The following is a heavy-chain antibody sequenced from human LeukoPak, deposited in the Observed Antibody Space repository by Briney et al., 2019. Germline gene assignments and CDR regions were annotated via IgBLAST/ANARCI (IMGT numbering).Heavy chain of an antibody. J-gene: IGHJ5*02. V-gene: IGHV1-46*01. CDR3: ARGYQLLTNWFDP. CDR1: GYTLTSYY. CDR2: INPSGGST. D-gene: IGHD2-2*01. Sequence: ASVKVSCKVSGYTLTSYYMHRVRQAPGQGLEWMGIINPSGGSTSYAQKFQGRVTMTRDMSTSTVYMELSSLRSEDTAVYYCARGYQLLTNWFDPWGQGTLVTVSS.